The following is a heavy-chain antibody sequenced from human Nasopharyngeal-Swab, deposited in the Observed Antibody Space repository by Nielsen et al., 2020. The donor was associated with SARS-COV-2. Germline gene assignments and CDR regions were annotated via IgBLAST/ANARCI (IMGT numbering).Heavy chain of an antibody. CDR3: ATSAPYCSSTSCSYWFDP. CDR1: GFTFTSSA. J-gene: IGHJ5*02. Sequence: SVKVSCKASGFTFTSSALQWVRQARGQRLEWIGWIVVPNGNTNYAQKFQERVTINRDMSTSTAYMELSSLRSEDTAVYYCATSAPYCSSTSCSYWFDPWGQGTLVTVSS. V-gene: IGHV1-58*01. CDR2: IVVPNGNT. D-gene: IGHD2-2*01.